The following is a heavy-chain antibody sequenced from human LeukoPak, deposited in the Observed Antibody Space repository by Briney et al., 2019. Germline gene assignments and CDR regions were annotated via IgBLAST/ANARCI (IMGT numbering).Heavy chain of an antibody. V-gene: IGHV1-8*01. J-gene: IGHJ4*02. CDR1: GYTFASYD. CDR3: ARGPRQGGTIFGVVTRYYFDY. CDR2: MNPNSGNT. Sequence: VASVKVSCKASGYTFASYDINWVRQATGQGLEWMGWMNPNSGNTGYAQKFQGRVTMTRNTSISTAYMELSSLRSEDTAVYYCARGPRQGGTIFGVVTRYYFDYWGQGTLVTVSS. D-gene: IGHD3-3*01.